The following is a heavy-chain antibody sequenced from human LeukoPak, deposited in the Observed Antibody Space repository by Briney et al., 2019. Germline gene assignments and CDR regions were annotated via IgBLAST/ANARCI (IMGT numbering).Heavy chain of an antibody. J-gene: IGHJ3*02. CDR2: INPNSGGT. Sequence: ASVKVSCKASGYTFTGYYMHWVRQAPGQGLEWMGWINPNSGGTNYAQKFQGRVTMTRDTSISTAYMELSRLRSDDTAVYYCAKDMYYDFWSGYLGDDDAFDIWGQGTMVTVSS. CDR1: GYTFTGYY. CDR3: AKDMYYDFWSGYLGDDDAFDI. D-gene: IGHD3-3*01. V-gene: IGHV1-2*02.